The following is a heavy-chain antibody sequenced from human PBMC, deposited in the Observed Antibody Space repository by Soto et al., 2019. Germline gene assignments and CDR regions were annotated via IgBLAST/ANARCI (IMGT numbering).Heavy chain of an antibody. V-gene: IGHV1-24*01. CDR1: GYTLTELS. CDR3: ATEGGVKGYCSGGSCYGMDV. CDR2: FDPEDGET. J-gene: IGHJ6*02. D-gene: IGHD2-15*01. Sequence: ASVKVSCKVSGYTLTELSMHWVRRAPGKGLEWMGGFDPEDGETIYAQKFQGRVTMTEDTSTDTAYMELSSLRSEDTAVYYCATEGGVKGYCSGGSCYGMDVWGQGTTVTVSS.